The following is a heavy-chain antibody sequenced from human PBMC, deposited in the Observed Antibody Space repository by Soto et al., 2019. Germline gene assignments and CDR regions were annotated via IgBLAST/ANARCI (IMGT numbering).Heavy chain of an antibody. V-gene: IGHV4-31*03. Sequence: QVQLQESGPGLVKPSQTLSLTCTVSGGSISSGGYYWSWIRQHPGKGLEWIGYIYYSGSTYYNPSLKSRVTISVDTSKNQFSLKLSSVTAADTAVYYCAMGFWSGYSVTTDYGMDVWGQGTTVTVSS. D-gene: IGHD3-3*01. CDR1: GGSISSGGYY. CDR3: AMGFWSGYSVTTDYGMDV. CDR2: IYYSGST. J-gene: IGHJ6*02.